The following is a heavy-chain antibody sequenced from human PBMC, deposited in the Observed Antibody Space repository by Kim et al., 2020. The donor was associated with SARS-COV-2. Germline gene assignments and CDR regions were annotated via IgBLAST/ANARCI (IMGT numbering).Heavy chain of an antibody. Sequence: GGSLRLSCAASGFTFDDYGMSWVRQAPGKGLEWVSGINWNGGSTGYADSVKGRFTISRDNAKNSLYLQMNSLRAEDTALYYCARAEYYYDSSGPAGYWGQGTLVTVSS. CDR1: GFTFDDYG. V-gene: IGHV3-20*04. J-gene: IGHJ4*02. D-gene: IGHD3-22*01. CDR2: INWNGGST. CDR3: ARAEYYYDSSGPAGY.